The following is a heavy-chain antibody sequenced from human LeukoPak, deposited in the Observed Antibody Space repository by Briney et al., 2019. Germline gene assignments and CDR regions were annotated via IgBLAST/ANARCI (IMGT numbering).Heavy chain of an antibody. Sequence: GGPLRLSCAASGFTFSSYEMNWVRQAPGKGLEWVSYISGSTSTTFYADSVKGRFTISRDNTKNSVYLQMNSLRAEDTAVYYCASSGVKVAQVPFDYWGQGTLVTVSS. CDR3: ASSGVKVAQVPFDY. V-gene: IGHV3-48*03. CDR1: GFTFSSYE. D-gene: IGHD2-15*01. CDR2: ISGSTSTT. J-gene: IGHJ4*02.